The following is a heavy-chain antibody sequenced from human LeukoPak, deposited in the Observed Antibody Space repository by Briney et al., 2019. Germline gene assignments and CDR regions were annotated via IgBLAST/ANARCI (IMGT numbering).Heavy chain of an antibody. D-gene: IGHD6-19*01. Sequence: GGSLRLSCAASGFTVSSNYMSWVRQAPGKGLEWVSVIYSGGSTYYADSVKGRFTIFRDNSKNTLYLQMNSLRAEDTAVYYCARTSSSGSPEGGYWDQGTLVTVSS. V-gene: IGHV3-66*01. CDR1: GFTVSSNY. CDR3: ARTSSSGSPEGGY. J-gene: IGHJ4*02. CDR2: IYSGGST.